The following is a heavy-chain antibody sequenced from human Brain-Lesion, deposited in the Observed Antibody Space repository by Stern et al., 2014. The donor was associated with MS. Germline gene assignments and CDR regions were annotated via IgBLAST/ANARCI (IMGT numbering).Heavy chain of an antibody. CDR1: GGSISSGGYY. CDR3: ARGRVVPGFQYYATDV. D-gene: IGHD2-2*01. J-gene: IGHJ6*02. CDR2: IMNSGST. V-gene: IGHV4-61*02. Sequence: QVQLQESGPGLVKPSQTLSLSCTVSGGSISSGGYYLSWIRQPAGKGLEWIGRIMNSGSTSYTPSLKSRFTISINTSKNQFSLRLNSMTAADTAVYYCARGRVVPGFQYYATDVWGQGTTVIVSS.